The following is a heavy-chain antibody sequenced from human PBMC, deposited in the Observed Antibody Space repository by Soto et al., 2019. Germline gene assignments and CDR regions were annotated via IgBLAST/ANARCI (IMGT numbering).Heavy chain of an antibody. CDR3: ARGRWDIVVVVAASRFDY. Sequence: QVQLQQWGAGLLKPSETLSLTCAVYGGSFSGYYWSWIRQPPGKGLEWIGEINHSGSTNYNPSLKSRVTISVDTSKNQCSLKLSSVTAADTAVYYCARGRWDIVVVVAASRFDYWGQGTLVTVSS. CDR1: GGSFSGYY. D-gene: IGHD2-15*01. J-gene: IGHJ4*02. CDR2: INHSGST. V-gene: IGHV4-34*01.